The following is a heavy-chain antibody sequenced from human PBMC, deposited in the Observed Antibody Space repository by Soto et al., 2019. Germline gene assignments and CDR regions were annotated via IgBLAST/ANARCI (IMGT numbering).Heavy chain of an antibody. J-gene: IGHJ6*02. CDR1: GYTFTTYW. Sequence: EVQLVQSGAEVKKPGESLKISCKGSGYTFTTYWIGWVRQMPGKGLEWMGIIYPGDSDTRYSPSFQGQVTVSADKSIXXAYLQWSRLQASDTAMYYCVRLNTAMVNYFYGMDVWGQGTTVTVSS. CDR3: VRLNTAMVNYFYGMDV. CDR2: IYPGDSDT. D-gene: IGHD5-18*01. V-gene: IGHV5-51*01.